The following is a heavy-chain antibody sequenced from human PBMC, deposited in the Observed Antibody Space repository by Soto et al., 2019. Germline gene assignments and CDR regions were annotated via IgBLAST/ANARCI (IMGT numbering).Heavy chain of an antibody. CDR1: GFTFSSYG. CDR2: ISHDGSNK. D-gene: IGHD1-1*01. CDR3: TKVPSINEDYYGMDA. J-gene: IGHJ6*04. Sequence: LRLSCAASGFTFSSYGLHWVRQAPGKGLEWVAVISHDGSNKFYADSLKGRFTISRDNSKNTLYLQMSSLRTEDTAVYYCTKVPSINEDYYGMDAWGKGTTVTVS. V-gene: IGHV3-30*18.